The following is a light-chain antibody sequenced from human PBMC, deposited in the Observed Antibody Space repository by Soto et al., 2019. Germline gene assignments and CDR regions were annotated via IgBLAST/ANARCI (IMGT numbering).Light chain of an antibody. J-gene: IGKJ2*01. V-gene: IGKV3-11*01. CDR1: QSIGSS. CDR2: DAS. CDR3: QQRSNWPLGYA. Sequence: EILLTQSPATLSLSPGERATLSCRASQSIGSSLAWYQQSPGQAPRLLIYDASNRATGVPARFSGSGSGTDFTLAISSLEPEDFAIYYCQQRSNWPLGYAFGQGTKLEIK.